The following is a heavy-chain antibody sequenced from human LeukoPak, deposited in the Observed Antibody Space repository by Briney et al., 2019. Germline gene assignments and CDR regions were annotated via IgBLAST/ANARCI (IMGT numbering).Heavy chain of an antibody. Sequence: GASVKVSCKASGYTFTGYYMHWVRQAPGQGLEWMGWINPNSGGTNYAQKFQGRVTMTRDTSISTAYMELSRLRSDDTAVYYCARGPRIVVPLGAFDIWGQGTMVTVSS. J-gene: IGHJ3*02. CDR1: GYTFTGYY. CDR3: ARGPRIVVPLGAFDI. D-gene: IGHD3-22*01. CDR2: INPNSGGT. V-gene: IGHV1-2*02.